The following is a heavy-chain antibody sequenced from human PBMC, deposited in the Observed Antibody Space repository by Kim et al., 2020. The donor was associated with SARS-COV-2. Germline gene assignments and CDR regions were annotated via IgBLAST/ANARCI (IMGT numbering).Heavy chain of an antibody. CDR2: ISYDGSNK. CDR3: AKFPRVVVTATPAPPDAFDI. V-gene: IGHV3-30*18. J-gene: IGHJ3*02. CDR1: GFTFSSYG. D-gene: IGHD2-21*02. Sequence: GGSLRLSCAASGFTFSSYGMHWVRQAPGKGLEWVAVISYDGSNKYYADSVKGRFTISRDNSKNTLYLQMNSLRAEDTAVYYCAKFPRVVVTATPAPPDAFDIWGQGTMVTVSS.